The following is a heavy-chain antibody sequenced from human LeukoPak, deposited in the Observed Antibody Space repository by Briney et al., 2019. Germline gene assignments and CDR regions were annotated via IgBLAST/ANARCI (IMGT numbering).Heavy chain of an antibody. V-gene: IGHV3-15*01. Sequence: PGGSLRLSCAASGLSISNDWMSWVRQAPGKGLEWVGRIKSKGSGETTDYAAPVRGRFTISRDGSSNTLYLQMNSLKIEDTAVYYCTLIQGWGSGSYYRDYWGQGTLVTVSS. CDR3: TLIQGWGSGSYYRDY. D-gene: IGHD3-10*01. CDR1: GLSISNDW. CDR2: IKSKGSGETT. J-gene: IGHJ4*02.